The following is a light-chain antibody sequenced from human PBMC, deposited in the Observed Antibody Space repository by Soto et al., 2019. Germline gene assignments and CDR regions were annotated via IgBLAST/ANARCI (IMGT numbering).Light chain of an antibody. V-gene: IGKV3-11*01. Sequence: EIVLTQSPATLSLSPGERATLSCRASQSVSSYLAWYQHKPGQAPRLLIYDASGRATGIPARFSGSGSGTDCTLTISSLEPEDFAVYYCQQRSNWRFTFGPGTKVDIK. CDR2: DAS. CDR1: QSVSSY. CDR3: QQRSNWRFT. J-gene: IGKJ3*01.